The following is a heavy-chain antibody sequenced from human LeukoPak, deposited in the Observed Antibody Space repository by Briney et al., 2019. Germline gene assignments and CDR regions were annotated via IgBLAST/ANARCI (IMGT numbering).Heavy chain of an antibody. J-gene: IGHJ4*02. Sequence: GESLKISCKGSGYSFTSYWIGWVRQMPGKGLEWMGIIYPGDSDTRYSPSFQGQVTISADKSISTAYLQWSSLKASDTAMYYCARHTAGGYCSGGSCYLDYRGQGTLVTVSS. CDR2: IYPGDSDT. CDR1: GYSFTSYW. D-gene: IGHD2-15*01. V-gene: IGHV5-51*01. CDR3: ARHTAGGYCSGGSCYLDY.